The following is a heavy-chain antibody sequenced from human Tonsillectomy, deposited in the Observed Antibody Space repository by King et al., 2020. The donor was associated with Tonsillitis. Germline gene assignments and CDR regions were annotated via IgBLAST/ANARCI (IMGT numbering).Heavy chain of an antibody. V-gene: IGHV3-30*18. Sequence: VQLVESGGGVVQPGRSRRLSCAASGFTFRSYGMHWVRQAPGKGLEWVAVISYDGSNKDYADSVKGRFIISRDNSKNTLYLQMNSLGAEDTAVYSCANGRLLFPPFEYWGPGTLVTVSS. CDR2: ISYDGSNK. J-gene: IGHJ4*02. CDR1: GFTFRSYG. D-gene: IGHD2-21*02. CDR3: ANGRLLFPPFEY.